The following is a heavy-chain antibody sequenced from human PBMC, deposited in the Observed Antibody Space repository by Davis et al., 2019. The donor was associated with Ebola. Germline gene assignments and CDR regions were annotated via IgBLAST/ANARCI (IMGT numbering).Heavy chain of an antibody. J-gene: IGHJ4*02. CDR1: GFTFDDYG. CDR3: ARAPWGRAPPDDY. D-gene: IGHD1-14*01. Sequence: PGGSLRLSCAASGFTFDDYGMSWVRQAPGKGLVWVSRINSDGSSTSYADSVKGRFTISRDNAKNTLYLQMNSLRAEDTAVYYCARAPWGRAPPDDYWGQGTLVTVSS. V-gene: IGHV3-74*01. CDR2: INSDGSST.